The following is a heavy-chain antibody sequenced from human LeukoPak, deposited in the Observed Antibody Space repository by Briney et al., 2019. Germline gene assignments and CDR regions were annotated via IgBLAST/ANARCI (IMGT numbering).Heavy chain of an antibody. CDR1: GYTFSSYG. Sequence: ASVKVSCKASGYTFSSYGLSWVRQAPGQGLEWMGWISAHNGNTNYAQRFQGRLTMTTDTPTSTAYMELRSLTSGDTAVYYCARDRGPSYCSSTTCRTLDWWGQGTLVTVSS. CDR2: ISAHNGNT. CDR3: ARDRGPSYCSSTTCRTLDW. J-gene: IGHJ4*02. D-gene: IGHD2-2*01. V-gene: IGHV1-18*01.